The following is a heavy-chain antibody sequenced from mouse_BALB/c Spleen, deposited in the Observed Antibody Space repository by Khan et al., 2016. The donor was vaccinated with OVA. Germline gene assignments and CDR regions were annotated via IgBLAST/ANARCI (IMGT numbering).Heavy chain of an antibody. V-gene: IGHV1-52*01. CDR1: GYTFTSYW. J-gene: IGHJ3*01. Sequence: QVQLQPSGTELVRPGTSVKLSCKASGYTFTSYWMNWIKQRPEQGLEWIGRIDPYDSETHYNQKFKDKATLTVDKSSNTAYMQLTSLTSEDSAVYYGARNPFAYWGKGTLVTVSA. CDR2: IDPYDSET. CDR3: ARNPFAY.